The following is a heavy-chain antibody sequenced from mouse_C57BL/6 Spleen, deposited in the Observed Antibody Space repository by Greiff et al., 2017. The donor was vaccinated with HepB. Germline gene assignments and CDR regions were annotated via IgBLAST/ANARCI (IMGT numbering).Heavy chain of an antibody. D-gene: IGHD1-1*01. J-gene: IGHJ3*01. V-gene: IGHV1-55*01. Sequence: QVQLQQPGAELVKPGASVKMSCKASGYTFTSYWITWVKQRPGQGLEWIGDIYPGSGSTNYNEKFKSKATLTVDTSSSTADMQLSSLTSEDSAVYYCARGDYYGSSPIAYWGQGTLVTVSA. CDR1: GYTFTSYW. CDR2: IYPGSGST. CDR3: ARGDYYGSSPIAY.